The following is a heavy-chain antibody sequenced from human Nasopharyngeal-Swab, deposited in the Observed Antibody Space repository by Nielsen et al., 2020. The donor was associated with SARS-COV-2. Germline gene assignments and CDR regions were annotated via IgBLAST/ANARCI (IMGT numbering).Heavy chain of an antibody. Sequence: GGSLRLSCAASGFTFSDYYMGWIRQAPGKGLEWISYITSSGSTIFYTDSVKGRFTISRDNAKNSLYLLMNSLRADDTAVYYCAREVVPSIWGQGTLVTVSS. J-gene: IGHJ4*02. V-gene: IGHV3-11*01. CDR2: ITSSGSTI. CDR1: GFTFSDYY. D-gene: IGHD2-15*01. CDR3: AREVVPSI.